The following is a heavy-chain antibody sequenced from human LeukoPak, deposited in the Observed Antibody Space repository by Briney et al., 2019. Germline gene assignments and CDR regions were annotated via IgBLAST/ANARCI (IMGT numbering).Heavy chain of an antibody. CDR1: GYTFTSYA. D-gene: IGHD3-10*01. Sequence: ASVKVSCKASGYTFTSYAMHWVRQAPGQRLEWMGWINAGSGNTKYSQKFQGRVTITRDTSASTAYMELSSLRSEDTAVYYCARTMMDVWGQGTTVTVSS. J-gene: IGHJ6*02. CDR2: INAGSGNT. CDR3: ARTMMDV. V-gene: IGHV1-3*01.